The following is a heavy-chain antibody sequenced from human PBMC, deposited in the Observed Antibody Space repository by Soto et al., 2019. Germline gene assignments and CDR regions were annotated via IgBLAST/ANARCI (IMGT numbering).Heavy chain of an antibody. D-gene: IGHD3-3*01. CDR2: ISGSGGST. Sequence: PWGSLRLSCAASGFTFSSYAMSWVRQAPGKGLEWVSAISGSGGSTYYADSVKGRFTISRDNSKNTLYLQMNSLRAEDTALYYCAKEVRKSSGYYFDYWGQGTLVTVSS. J-gene: IGHJ4*02. V-gene: IGHV3-23*01. CDR1: GFTFSSYA. CDR3: AKEVRKSSGYYFDY.